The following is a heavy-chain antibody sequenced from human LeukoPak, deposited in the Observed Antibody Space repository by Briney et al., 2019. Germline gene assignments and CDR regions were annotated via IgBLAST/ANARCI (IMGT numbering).Heavy chain of an antibody. CDR1: GGSISSYY. CDR3: ARSRLGYRYWFDP. Sequence: SETLSLTCTVSGGSISSYYWSWIRQPPGKGLEWIGYIYYSGSTNYNPSLKSRVTISVDTSKNQFSLKLSSVTAADTAVYYCARSRLGYRYWFDPWGQGTLVTVSS. D-gene: IGHD5-18*01. CDR2: IYYSGST. V-gene: IGHV4-59*01. J-gene: IGHJ5*02.